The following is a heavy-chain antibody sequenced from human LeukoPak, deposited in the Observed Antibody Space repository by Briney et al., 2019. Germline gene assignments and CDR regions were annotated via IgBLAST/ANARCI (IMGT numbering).Heavy chain of an antibody. D-gene: IGHD6-19*01. J-gene: IGHJ4*02. V-gene: IGHV4-59*08. CDR3: ARAVSGRFDY. CDR1: GGSMSPYH. CDR2: IYYSGST. Sequence: SETLSLTCAVSGGSMSPYHWGWVRQPPGKGLEWTGYIYYSGSTNYNPSLKSRVTISVDTSKNQFSLKLSSVTAADTAIYYCARAVSGRFDYWGQGTLVTVSS.